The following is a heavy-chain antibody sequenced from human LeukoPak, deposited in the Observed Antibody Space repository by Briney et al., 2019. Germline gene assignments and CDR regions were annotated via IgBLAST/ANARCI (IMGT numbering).Heavy chain of an antibody. CDR2: VYYSGAS. J-gene: IGHJ6*02. CDR1: GGSISTYY. Sequence: PSETLSLTCSISGGSISTYYWSWIRQPPGKGLEWIGYVYYSGASNYNPSLKSRLTISVDKSKDQFSLKLSSVTAADTAVYYCARGYGSGSSDYYYGMDVWGRGATVTVSS. CDR3: ARGYGSGSSDYYYGMDV. V-gene: IGHV4-59*01. D-gene: IGHD3-10*01.